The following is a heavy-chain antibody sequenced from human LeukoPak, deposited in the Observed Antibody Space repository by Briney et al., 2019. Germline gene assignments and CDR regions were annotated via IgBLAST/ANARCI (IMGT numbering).Heavy chain of an antibody. CDR3: ARGRRYYGSGSYYGKPLFHN. Sequence: SETLSLTCAVYGGSYSGYYWRWIRQPPARGLEWIGEINHSGSTNYNPSLKSRVTISVDTSKNQFSLKLRSVTAADTGVYYCARGRRYYGSGSYYGKPLFHNWGRGTLVTVSS. D-gene: IGHD3-10*01. CDR2: INHSGST. CDR1: GGSYSGYY. V-gene: IGHV4-34*01. J-gene: IGHJ4*02.